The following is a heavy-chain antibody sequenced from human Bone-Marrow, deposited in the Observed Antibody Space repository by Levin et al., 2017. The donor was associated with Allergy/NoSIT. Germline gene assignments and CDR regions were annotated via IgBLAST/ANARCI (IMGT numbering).Heavy chain of an antibody. V-gene: IGHV3-23*01. CDR2: ISGSGGST. D-gene: IGHD6-19*01. J-gene: IGHJ6*03. Sequence: GESLKISCAASGFTFSSYAMSWVRQAPGKGLEWVSAISGSGGSTYYADSVKGRFTISRDNSKNTLYLQMNSLRAEDTAVYYCAKASVAGYYYYMDVWGKGTTVTVSS. CDR3: AKASVAGYYYYMDV. CDR1: GFTFSSYA.